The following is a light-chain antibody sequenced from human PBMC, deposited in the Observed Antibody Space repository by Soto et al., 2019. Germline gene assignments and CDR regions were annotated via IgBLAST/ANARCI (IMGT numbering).Light chain of an antibody. Sequence: EIVMTQSPATLSVSPGERATLSCRASQSVSTNLAWYQQKPGQTPRLLIYGASTRATGIPARFSGSGSGTELTLTISSLQSEDLAVYYCQQYNDWRPLTFGGGTKVEIK. V-gene: IGKV3-15*01. CDR1: QSVSTN. CDR2: GAS. CDR3: QQYNDWRPLT. J-gene: IGKJ4*01.